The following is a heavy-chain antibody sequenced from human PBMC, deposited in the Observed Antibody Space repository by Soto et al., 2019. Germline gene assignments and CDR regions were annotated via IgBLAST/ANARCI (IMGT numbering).Heavy chain of an antibody. V-gene: IGHV1-8*02. CDR2: VNPNNGDT. CDR1: GYNFFNYD. J-gene: IGHJ4*02. CDR3: AKVSRRGSAIDFDY. Sequence: QVQLVQSGAELKKPGASVKVSCKASGYNFFNYDMNWVRQATGQGPEWIGWVNPNNGDTGYGVRFQGRVTLTTDISTNTAYMELTSLRLDDTDIYYCAKVSRRGSAIDFDYWGQGTLITVSS. D-gene: IGHD3-10*01.